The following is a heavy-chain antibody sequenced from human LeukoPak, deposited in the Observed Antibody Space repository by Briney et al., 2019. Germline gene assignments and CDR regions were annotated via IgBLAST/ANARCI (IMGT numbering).Heavy chain of an antibody. CDR2: IYYSGST. J-gene: IGHJ3*02. CDR1: GGSISSGGYY. V-gene: IGHV4-31*03. Sequence: SETLPLTCTVSGGSISSGGYYWSWIRQHPGKGLEWIGYIYYSGSTYYNPSLKSRVTISVDTSKNQFSLKLSSVTAADTAVYYCARDLSVISAKGSAFDIWGQGTMVTVSS. D-gene: IGHD4-11*01. CDR3: ARDLSVISAKGSAFDI.